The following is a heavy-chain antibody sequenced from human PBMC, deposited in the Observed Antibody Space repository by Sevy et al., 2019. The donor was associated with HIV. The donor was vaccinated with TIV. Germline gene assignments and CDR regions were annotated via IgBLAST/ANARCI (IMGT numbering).Heavy chain of an antibody. CDR2: ISSSGTTT. J-gene: IGHJ4*02. Sequence: GGSLRLSCAASGFTFSDSYMSWIRQAPGKGLEWLSYISSSGTTTYYADSVKGRFTISRDNAKQSVYLQMNSLRAEDTAVYYCGSEMPLWPFDFWGQGALVTVS. V-gene: IGHV3-11*01. D-gene: IGHD3-10*01. CDR1: GFTFSDSY. CDR3: GSEMPLWPFDF.